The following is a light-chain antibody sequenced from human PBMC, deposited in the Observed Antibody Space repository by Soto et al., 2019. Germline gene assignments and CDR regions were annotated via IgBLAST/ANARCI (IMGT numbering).Light chain of an antibody. J-gene: IGKJ3*01. CDR1: QSFSSSY. Sequence: EIVLTQSPGTLSLSPGERATLSCRASQSFSSSYLAWYQQKPGQAPRLLIYCASSRATRIPDRFSGSGSGTDFTLTISRLEPEDFAVYYCQQYGSSPFTFGPGTKVDIK. CDR3: QQYGSSPFT. CDR2: CAS. V-gene: IGKV3-20*01.